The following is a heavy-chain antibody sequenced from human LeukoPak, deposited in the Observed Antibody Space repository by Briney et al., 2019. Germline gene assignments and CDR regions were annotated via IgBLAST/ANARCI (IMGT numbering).Heavy chain of an antibody. J-gene: IGHJ3*02. CDR2: IYTSGST. V-gene: IGHV4-4*07. Sequence: PSETLSLTCTVSGGSISSYYWSWIRQPAGKGLEWIGRIYTSGSTNYNPSLKSRVTMSVDTSKNQLSLKLSSVTAADTAVYYCARGLITIVVAKEGAFDIWGQGTMVTVSS. CDR3: ARGLITIVVAKEGAFDI. D-gene: IGHD3-22*01. CDR1: GGSISSYY.